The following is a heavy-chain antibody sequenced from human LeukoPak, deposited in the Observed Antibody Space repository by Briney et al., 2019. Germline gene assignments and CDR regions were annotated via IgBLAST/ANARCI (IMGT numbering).Heavy chain of an antibody. Sequence: GASVKVSCKASGGTFSSYAISWVRQAPGQGLEWMGGIIPIFGTTHYAQKFQGRVTITADGSTSTAFIELSSLRSEDTAVYYCARPLRTGTRDYGMDVWGQGTTITVSS. V-gene: IGHV1-69*01. J-gene: IGHJ6*02. D-gene: IGHD1-7*01. CDR3: ARPLRTGTRDYGMDV. CDR1: GGTFSSYA. CDR2: IIPIFGTT.